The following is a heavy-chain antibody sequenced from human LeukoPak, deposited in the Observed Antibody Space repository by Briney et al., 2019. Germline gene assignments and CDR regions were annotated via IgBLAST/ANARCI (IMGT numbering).Heavy chain of an antibody. J-gene: IGHJ1*01. Sequence: SETLSLTCTVSGGSITSGDSFWSWIRQPPGKGLEWIAYIHYSGSTYYNPSLKSRVSISVDTSKNQFSLKLSSVTAADTAVYYCARVRAYPEYFSTGARAPWSPSPQ. CDR1: GGSITSGDSF. CDR2: IHYSGST. CDR3: ARVRAYPEYFST. D-gene: IGHD3-10*01. V-gene: IGHV4-30-4*08.